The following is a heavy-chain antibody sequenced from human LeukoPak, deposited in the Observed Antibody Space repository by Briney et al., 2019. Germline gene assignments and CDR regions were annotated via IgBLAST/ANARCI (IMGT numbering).Heavy chain of an antibody. CDR2: IWYDGSNK. V-gene: IGHV3-33*06. D-gene: IGHD3-22*01. CDR1: GFTFSSYG. CDR3: AKDPGVVADPYYMDV. J-gene: IGHJ6*03. Sequence: GRSLRLSCAASGFTFSSYGMHWVRQAPGKGLEWVAVIWYDGSNKYYADSVKGRFTISRDNSKSTLYLQMNSLRAEDTAVYYCAKDPGVVADPYYMDVWGKGTTVTVSS.